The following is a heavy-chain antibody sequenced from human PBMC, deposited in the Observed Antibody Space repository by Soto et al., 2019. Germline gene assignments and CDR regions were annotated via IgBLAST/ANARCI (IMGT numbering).Heavy chain of an antibody. D-gene: IGHD2-8*02. CDR1: GGSLSSYF. J-gene: IGHJ5*02. CDR3: ARTPIGYCSGGTCSNWFDP. CDR2: IYSSEST. V-gene: IGHV4-59*08. Sequence: SDTLSLTCTVSGGSLSSYFWSWIRQPPGKGLEWIGYIYSSESTYYNPSLKSRVTMSVDPSKNQVSLRLTSVTATDTAVYYCARTPIGYCSGGTCSNWFDPWGQGTLVTVSS.